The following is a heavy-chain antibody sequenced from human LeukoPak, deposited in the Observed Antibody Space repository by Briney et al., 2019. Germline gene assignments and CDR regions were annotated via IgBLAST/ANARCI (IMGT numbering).Heavy chain of an antibody. J-gene: IGHJ1*01. CDR2: INHSGKA. V-gene: IGHV4-34*10. Sequence: PSETLSLTCAVYGGSFSFYYWTWIRQPPGKGLEWIGEINHSGKANYNPSLKSRVAMTVDTSKSQFSLNLTSLTAADTAVYYCARRWGKYSSSSINYWGQGTLVTVSS. CDR3: ARRWGKYSSSSINY. CDR1: GGSFSFYY. D-gene: IGHD6-6*01.